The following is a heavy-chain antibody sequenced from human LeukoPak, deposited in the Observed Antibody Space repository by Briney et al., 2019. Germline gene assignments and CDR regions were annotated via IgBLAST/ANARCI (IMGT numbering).Heavy chain of an antibody. D-gene: IGHD2-8*01. CDR3: ARKLMSSRRFEY. Sequence: LSGGSLRLSCEGSGFAFNVFGMHWIRQAPGKGLEWVAFIKADGVFTNYAEAVKGRFTISRDNSDNTVFLQMESVRPDDTAVYYCARKLMSSRRFEYWGQGTLVTVSA. CDR2: IKADGVFT. J-gene: IGHJ4*02. CDR1: GFAFNVFG. V-gene: IGHV3-30*02.